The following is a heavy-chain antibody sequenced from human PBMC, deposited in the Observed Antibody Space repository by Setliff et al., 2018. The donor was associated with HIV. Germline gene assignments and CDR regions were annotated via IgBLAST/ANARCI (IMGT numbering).Heavy chain of an antibody. J-gene: IGHJ4*02. CDR3: ARHKTHEYGGNTIYFDS. Sequence: SETLSLTCAVYGGSFSHYYWSWIRQSPGKGLEWIGSIYHNGITYYNPSLKSRVTISVDTSQNQFSLKLSSVTAADTAIYYCARHKTHEYGGNTIYFDSWGQGTLVTVSS. CDR2: IYHNGIT. D-gene: IGHD2-15*01. V-gene: IGHV4-34*01. CDR1: GGSFSHYY.